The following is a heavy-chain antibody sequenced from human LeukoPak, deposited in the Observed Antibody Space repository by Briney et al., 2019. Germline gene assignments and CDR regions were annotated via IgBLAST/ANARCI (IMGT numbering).Heavy chain of an antibody. CDR3: ARAGITGTKRVSFDP. J-gene: IGHJ5*02. D-gene: IGHD1-7*01. CDR2: INPSGGST. V-gene: IGHV1-46*01. Sequence: PEASVKVSCKASGYTFTSYYMHWVRQAPGQGLEWMGIINPSGGSTSYAQKFQGRVTMTRDTSTSTVYTELSSLRSEDTAVYYCARAGITGTKRVSFDPWGQGTLVTVSS. CDR1: GYTFTSYY.